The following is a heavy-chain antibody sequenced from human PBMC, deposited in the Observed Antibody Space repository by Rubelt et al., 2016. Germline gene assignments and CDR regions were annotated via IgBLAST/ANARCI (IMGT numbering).Heavy chain of an antibody. D-gene: IGHD3-10*01. V-gene: IGHV3-30*04. Sequence: LEWVTVISYDGSNEYYADSVKGRFTISRDTSKNTLYLQMTSLRAEDTAVYYCARDRRLVRGLGHDYVDYWGQGTLVTVSS. CDR3: ARDRRLVRGLGHDYVDY. CDR2: ISYDGSNE. J-gene: IGHJ4*02.